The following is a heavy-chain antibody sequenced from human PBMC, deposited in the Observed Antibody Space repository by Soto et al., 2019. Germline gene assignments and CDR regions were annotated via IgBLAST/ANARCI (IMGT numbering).Heavy chain of an antibody. CDR1: GYTFTSYG. CDR3: SQLGYYYGMDV. J-gene: IGHJ6*02. D-gene: IGHD3-16*01. Sequence: ASVKVSCNAAGYTFTSYGISWVRQAPGQGLEWMGWISAYNGNTNYAQKLQGRVTMTTDTSTSTAYMELRSLRSDDTAVYYCSQLGYYYGMDVWGQGTTVTVSS. CDR2: ISAYNGNT. V-gene: IGHV1-18*01.